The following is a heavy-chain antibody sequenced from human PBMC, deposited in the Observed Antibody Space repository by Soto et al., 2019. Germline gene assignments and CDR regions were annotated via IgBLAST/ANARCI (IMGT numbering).Heavy chain of an antibody. Sequence: GASVKVSCKASGYTFTSYGISWVRQAPGQGLEWMGWISAYNGNTNYAQKLQGRVTMTTDTSTSTAYMELSSLRSEDTAVYYCARIQWELFTDDAFDIWGQGTMVTVS. J-gene: IGHJ3*02. CDR1: GYTFTSYG. CDR2: ISAYNGNT. D-gene: IGHD1-26*01. V-gene: IGHV1-18*01. CDR3: ARIQWELFTDDAFDI.